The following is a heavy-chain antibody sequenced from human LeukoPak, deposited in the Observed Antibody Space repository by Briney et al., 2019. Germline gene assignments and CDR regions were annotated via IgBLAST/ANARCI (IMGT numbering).Heavy chain of an antibody. Sequence: GGSLRLSCAASGFTFDDYAMHWVRQAPGKGLEWLSHISWDGGSTYYADSVKGRFTISRDNSKNSLYLQMNSLRAEDTALYYCAKDRGGGDPYEAFDIWGQGTMVTV. CDR2: ISWDGGST. D-gene: IGHD2-21*02. CDR3: AKDRGGGDPYEAFDI. J-gene: IGHJ3*02. V-gene: IGHV3-43D*03. CDR1: GFTFDDYA.